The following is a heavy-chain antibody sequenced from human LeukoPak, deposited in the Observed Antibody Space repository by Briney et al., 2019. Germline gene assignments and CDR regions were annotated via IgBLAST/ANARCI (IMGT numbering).Heavy chain of an antibody. CDR1: GFSVSNID. D-gene: IGHD3-3*01. CDR3: ARPGSASGYWVH. V-gene: IGHV3-66*01. CDR2: IHSGGRA. J-gene: IGHJ4*02. Sequence: GRSLSLSCAASGFSVSNIDLSWVRQPPGQGLEWVSVIHSGGRAKYADSVRDRFTISRDTAKNTVYLQRSGLRADDTAAYYCARPGSASGYWVHWGQGTLVTVSS.